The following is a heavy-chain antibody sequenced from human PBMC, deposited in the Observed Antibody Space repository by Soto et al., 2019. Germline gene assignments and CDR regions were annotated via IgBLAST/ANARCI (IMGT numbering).Heavy chain of an antibody. D-gene: IGHD3-3*01. Sequence: GSVKVSCKVSGYTLTELSMHWVRQAPGKGREWMGGFDPEDGETIYAQKFQGRVTMTEDTSTDTAYMELSSLRSEDTAVYYCATHDFWSGYYRGLRENWFDPWGQGTLLTVSS. J-gene: IGHJ5*02. CDR1: GYTLTELS. V-gene: IGHV1-24*01. CDR3: ATHDFWSGYYRGLRENWFDP. CDR2: FDPEDGET.